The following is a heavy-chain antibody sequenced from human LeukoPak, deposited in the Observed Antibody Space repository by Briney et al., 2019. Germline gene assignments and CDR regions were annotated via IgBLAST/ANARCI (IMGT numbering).Heavy chain of an antibody. Sequence: ASVKVSCKASGYTFTGYYMHWVRQAPGQGLEWMGWINPNSGGTNYAQKFQGRVTMTRDTSISAAYMELSGLRSDDTAVYYCARSRRIAAAGRRGDWFDPWGQGTLVTVSS. CDR3: ARSRRIAAAGRRGDWFDP. V-gene: IGHV1-2*02. J-gene: IGHJ5*02. CDR1: GYTFTGYY. CDR2: INPNSGGT. D-gene: IGHD6-13*01.